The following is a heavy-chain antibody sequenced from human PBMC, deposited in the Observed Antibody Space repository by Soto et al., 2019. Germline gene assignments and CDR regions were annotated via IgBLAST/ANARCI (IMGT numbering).Heavy chain of an antibody. J-gene: IGHJ4*02. CDR1: GGSISSSSYY. CDR3: ARRSSRAGWWYLWFDY. V-gene: IGHV4-39*07. Sequence: SETLSLTCSVSGGSISSSSYYWSWIRQPPGKGLEWIGEINHSGSTNYNPSLKSRVTISVDTSKNQFSLKLSSVTAADTAVYYCARRSSRAGWWYLWFDYWGQGTLVTVSS. D-gene: IGHD2-15*01. CDR2: INHSGST.